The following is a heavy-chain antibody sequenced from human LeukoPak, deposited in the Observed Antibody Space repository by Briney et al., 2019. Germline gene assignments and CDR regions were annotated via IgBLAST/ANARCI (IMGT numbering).Heavy chain of an antibody. D-gene: IGHD2-21*02. CDR2: VFYNGAT. J-gene: IGHJ5*02. Sequence: SETLSLTCIVSGGSISSSIYYWAWVRQPPGKGLEWIGTVFYNGATQYSPSLRSRVTISIDTSTNQFSLKLTSVTAADTAVYYCARERTGDLYCGGDCYSNNWFDPWGQGILVTVSS. CDR1: GGSISSSIYY. V-gene: IGHV4-39*07. CDR3: ARERTGDLYCGGDCYSNNWFDP.